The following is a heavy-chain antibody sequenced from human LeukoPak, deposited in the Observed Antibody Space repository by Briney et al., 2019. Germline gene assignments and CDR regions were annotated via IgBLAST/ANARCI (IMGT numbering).Heavy chain of an antibody. CDR2: ISSSGTYI. D-gene: IGHD3-16*01. CDR3: AKDRDDYVWGSYLGAFDI. V-gene: IGHV3-21*04. J-gene: IGHJ3*02. CDR1: GFTFSRFS. Sequence: GGSLRLSCAASGFTFSRFSMNWVRQAPGKGLEWVSSISSSGTYIYYADSVKGRFTISRDNSKNTLYLQMNSLRAEDTAVFYCAKDRDDYVWGSYLGAFDIWGQGTMVTVSS.